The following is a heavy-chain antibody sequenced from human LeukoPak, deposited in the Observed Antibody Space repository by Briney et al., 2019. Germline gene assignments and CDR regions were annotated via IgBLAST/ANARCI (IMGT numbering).Heavy chain of an antibody. J-gene: IGHJ3*02. CDR3: ARRGCTGYCSGGSCYCGHFVARNDAFDI. CDR1: GGSISRSSYY. CDR2: IHYSGST. Sequence: SETLSLTCTVSGGSISRSSYYWGWIRQPPGKGLEWIGYIHYSGSTSYSPSLKSRVTISVDTSKNQFSLKLSSVTAADTAVYYCARRGCTGYCSGGSCYCGHFVARNDAFDIWGQGTMVTVSS. D-gene: IGHD2-15*01. V-gene: IGHV4-61*05.